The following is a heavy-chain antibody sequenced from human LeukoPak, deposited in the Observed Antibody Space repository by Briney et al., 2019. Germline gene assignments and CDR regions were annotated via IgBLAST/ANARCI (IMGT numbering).Heavy chain of an antibody. Sequence: SETLSLTCTVSGGSISSYHWIWIRQPPGKGMEWIGYIHYSGSTNYNPSLKSRVTTSVDTSKKQFSLKLRSVTAADTAVYYCARSVSWGLLVRDDAFDIWGQGTMVTVSS. CDR2: IHYSGST. V-gene: IGHV4-59*08. D-gene: IGHD2-21*01. J-gene: IGHJ3*02. CDR1: GGSISSYH. CDR3: ARSVSWGLLVRDDAFDI.